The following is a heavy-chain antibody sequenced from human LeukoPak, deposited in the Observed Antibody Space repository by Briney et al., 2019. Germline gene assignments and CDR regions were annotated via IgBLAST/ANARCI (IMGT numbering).Heavy chain of an antibody. CDR2: ISWNSGSI. D-gene: IGHD6-13*01. CDR3: AAHSRSEAAAAPGGDY. V-gene: IGHV3-9*01. Sequence: GGSLRLSCAASGFTFDDYAMHWVRQAPGKGLEWVSGISWNSGSIGYADSVKGRFTISRDNAKNSLYLQMNSLRAEDTALYYCAAHSRSEAAAAPGGDYWGQGTLVTVSS. J-gene: IGHJ4*02. CDR1: GFTFDDYA.